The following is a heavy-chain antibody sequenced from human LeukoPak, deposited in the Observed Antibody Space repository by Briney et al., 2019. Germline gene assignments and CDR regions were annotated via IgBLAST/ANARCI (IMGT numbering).Heavy chain of an antibody. CDR1: GFTFSSYW. CDR2: INSDGSST. D-gene: IGHD4-17*01. Sequence: QPGGSLRLSCAASGFTFSSYWMHWVRQAPGKGLVWVSRINSDGSSTSYADSVKGRFTISRDNAKNTLYLQMNSLRAEDTALYYCAKREKGTTGRFFDYWGQGTLVTVSS. J-gene: IGHJ4*02. CDR3: AKREKGTTGRFFDY. V-gene: IGHV3-74*01.